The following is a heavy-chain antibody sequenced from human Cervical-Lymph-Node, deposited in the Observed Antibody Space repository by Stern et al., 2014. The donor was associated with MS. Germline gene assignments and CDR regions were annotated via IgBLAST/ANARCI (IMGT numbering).Heavy chain of an antibody. CDR1: GLIFSNYG. D-gene: IGHD3-3*01. CDR3: ARTYYDFWSAPQNAFDF. V-gene: IGHV3-33*01. J-gene: IGHJ3*01. Sequence: VKLVESGGGVVRPGRSLRLSCAASGLIFSNYGMHWVRQPPGKGLEWVALIWSDGSETYTADSAKGRFTISRDNSKNTLYLQMDSLTAEDTATYYCARTYYDFWSAPQNAFDFWGQGTLVTVSS. CDR2: IWSDGSET.